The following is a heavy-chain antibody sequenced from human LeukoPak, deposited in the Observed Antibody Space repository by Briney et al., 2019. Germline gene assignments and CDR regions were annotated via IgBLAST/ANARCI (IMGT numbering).Heavy chain of an antibody. CDR1: GFTFSSYA. D-gene: IGHD3-3*01. CDR2: ISGSGGST. J-gene: IGHJ4*02. V-gene: IGHV3-23*01. CDR3: AKDLRSTPRSGLDY. Sequence: GGSLRLSXAASGFTFSSYAMSWVRQAPGKGLEWVSGISGSGGSTYYADSVKGRFTISRDNSKNTLYLQMNSLRAEDTAVYYCAKDLRSTPRSGLDYWGQGTLVTVSS.